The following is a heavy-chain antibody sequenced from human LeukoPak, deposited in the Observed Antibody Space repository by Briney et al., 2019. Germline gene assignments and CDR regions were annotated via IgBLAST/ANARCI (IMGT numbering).Heavy chain of an antibody. CDR2: VNLQGST. CDR3: AREGGPYRPLDY. V-gene: IGHV4-4*02. CDR1: GGSIASTNY. Sequence: SGTLPLTCGVSGGSIASTNYWTLVRQPPGKGLEWIGEVNLQGSTNYNPSLMGRVAISVDMSENHISLQLTSVTAADTAVYYCAREGGPYRPLDYSGQGTLVTVSS. J-gene: IGHJ4*02.